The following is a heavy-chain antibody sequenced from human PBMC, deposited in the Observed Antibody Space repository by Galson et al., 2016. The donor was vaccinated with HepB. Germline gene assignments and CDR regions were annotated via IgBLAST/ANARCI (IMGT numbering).Heavy chain of an antibody. CDR2: LKSKTYDGSV. CDR1: GFTFRDAW. D-gene: IGHD1-1*01. V-gene: IGHV3-15*01. J-gene: IGHJ4*02. CDR3: AADVPYIEYKEIDF. Sequence: SLRLSCAASGFTFRDAWMIWVRQAPGRGLEWLGLLKSKTYDGSVDYAAHVKGRFTISTDDYDNTLYLQMSSLKTDDTAVYYCAADVPYIEYKEIDFWGQGTLVTVCS.